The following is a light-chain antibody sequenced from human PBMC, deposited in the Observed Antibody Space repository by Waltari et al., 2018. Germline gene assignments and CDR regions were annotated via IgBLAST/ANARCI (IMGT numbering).Light chain of an antibody. V-gene: IGLV2-23*01. CDR3: CSYAGSPV. J-gene: IGLJ1*01. Sequence: QSALTQPASVSGSPGQSITISCTGTSSDVGSYKLVSWYQQHPGKAPKLMIYEGSKRPSGVSNRFSGSKSGNTASLTISGLQAEDEADYYCCSYAGSPVFGTGTKVTVL. CDR1: SSDVGSYKL. CDR2: EGS.